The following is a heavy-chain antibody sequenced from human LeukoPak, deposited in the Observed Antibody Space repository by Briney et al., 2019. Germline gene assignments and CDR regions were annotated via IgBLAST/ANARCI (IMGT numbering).Heavy chain of an antibody. V-gene: IGHV3-30*02. Sequence: GGSLRLSCAASGFTFSSYGMHWVRQAPGKGLEWVAFIRYDGSNKYYADSVKGRFTISRDNSKNTLYLQLNSLRAEDTAVYYCARDAPYTILGVVIDPDYFDYWGQGTLVTVSS. D-gene: IGHD3-3*01. CDR3: ARDAPYTILGVVIDPDYFDY. CDR2: IRYDGSNK. CDR1: GFTFSSYG. J-gene: IGHJ4*02.